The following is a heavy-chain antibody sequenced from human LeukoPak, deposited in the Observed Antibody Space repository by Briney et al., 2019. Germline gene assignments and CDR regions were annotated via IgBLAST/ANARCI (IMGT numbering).Heavy chain of an antibody. V-gene: IGHV3-23*01. CDR3: AKDDAWGRFYH. CDR1: GFTFSTYN. D-gene: IGHD3-16*01. CDR2: SSSIGGRT. Sequence: GGSLRLSCAASGFTFSTYNMNWVHQAPGKGLEWVSGSSSIGGRTYYADSVKGRFTVTRDNSRNTLHLQMNSLRVEDTGVYYCAKDDAWGRFYHWGQGTLVTVSS. J-gene: IGHJ1*01.